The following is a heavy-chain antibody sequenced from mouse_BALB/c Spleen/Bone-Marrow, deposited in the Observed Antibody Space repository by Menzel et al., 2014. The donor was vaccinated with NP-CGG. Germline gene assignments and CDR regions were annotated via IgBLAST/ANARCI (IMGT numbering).Heavy chain of an antibody. D-gene: IGHD2-1*01. V-gene: IGHV1S81*02. CDR1: GYTFTGYY. CDR2: INPSNGGT. CDR3: TRSYYGNYFDV. Sequence: LVESGAELVKPGASVKLSCKASGYTFTGYYMYWVKQRPGQGLEWIGEINPSNGGTNFNEKFKSKATLTVDKSSSTAYMQLSSLTSEDSAVYYCTRSYYGNYFDVWGAGTTVTVSS. J-gene: IGHJ1*01.